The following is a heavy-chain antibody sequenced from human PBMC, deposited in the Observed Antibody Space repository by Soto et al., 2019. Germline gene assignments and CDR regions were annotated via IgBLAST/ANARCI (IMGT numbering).Heavy chain of an antibody. D-gene: IGHD3-9*01. V-gene: IGHV4-4*02. CDR3: ARDRRSYYDILTGFDYYGMDV. Sequence: SETLSLTCAVSGGSISSSNWWSWVRQPPGKGLEWIGEIYHSGSTNYNPSLKSRVTISVDKSKNQFSLKLSSVTAADTAVYYCARDRRSYYDILTGFDYYGMDVWGQGTTVTV. CDR1: GGSISSSNW. J-gene: IGHJ6*02. CDR2: IYHSGST.